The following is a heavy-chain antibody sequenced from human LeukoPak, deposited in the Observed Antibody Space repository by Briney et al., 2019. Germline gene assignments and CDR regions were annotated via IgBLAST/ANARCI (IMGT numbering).Heavy chain of an antibody. CDR2: ISYDGSNK. J-gene: IGHJ3*02. V-gene: IGHV3-30*18. CDR1: GFTFSSYG. CDR3: AKDILTGYSFGAFDI. Sequence: GGSLRLSCAASGFTFSSYGMHWVRQAAGKGLEWVAVISYDGSNKYYADSVKGRFTISRDNSRNTLYLQMNSLRTEDTAVYYCAKDILTGYSFGAFDIWGQGTMVTVSS. D-gene: IGHD3-9*01.